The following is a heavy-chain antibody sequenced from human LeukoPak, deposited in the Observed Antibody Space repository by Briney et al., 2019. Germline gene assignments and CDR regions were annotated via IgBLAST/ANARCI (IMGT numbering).Heavy chain of an antibody. D-gene: IGHD1-26*01. CDR2: SRNKANSYTT. CDR3: VMVPVSGRGPCYFDY. CDR1: GFSFSDHY. Sequence: PGGSLRLSCAASGFSFSDHYMDWVRQAPGKGLEWVGRSRNKANSYTTEYAASVKGRFSISRDVSKNSLYLQMNSLKSEDTAVYYCVMVPVSGRGPCYFDYWGQGTLVTVSS. V-gene: IGHV3-72*01. J-gene: IGHJ4*02.